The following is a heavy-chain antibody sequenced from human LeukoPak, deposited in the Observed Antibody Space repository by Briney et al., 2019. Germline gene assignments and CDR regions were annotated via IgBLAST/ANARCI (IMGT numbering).Heavy chain of an antibody. J-gene: IGHJ4*02. D-gene: IGHD5-18*01. Sequence: GGPLRLSCAASGFTFSSYEMNWVRQAPGKGLEWVSYISSSGSTIYYADSVKGRFTISRDNAKNSLYLQMNSLRAEDTAVYYRARDWNLIQLWLHRGTFVYGGEGTLVTVSS. CDR3: ARDWNLIQLWLHRGTFVY. V-gene: IGHV3-48*03. CDR2: ISSSGSTI. CDR1: GFTFSSYE.